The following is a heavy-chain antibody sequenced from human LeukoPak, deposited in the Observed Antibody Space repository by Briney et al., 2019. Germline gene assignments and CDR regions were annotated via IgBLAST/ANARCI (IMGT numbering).Heavy chain of an antibody. D-gene: IGHD3-16*01. V-gene: IGHV4-59*01. CDR3: ARGGRGTVDY. J-gene: IGHJ4*02. CDR1: GGSISSYY. Sequence: SETLSLTCTVSGGSISSYYWSWIRQPPGKGLEWIGYIYYSGSTNYNPSLKSRVTISVDTSKNQFSLKLSSVTAADTAVYYYARGGRGTVDYWGQGTLVTVSS. CDR2: IYYSGST.